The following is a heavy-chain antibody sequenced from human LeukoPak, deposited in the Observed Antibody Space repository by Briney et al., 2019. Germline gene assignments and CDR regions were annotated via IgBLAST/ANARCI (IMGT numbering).Heavy chain of an antibody. Sequence: GASVKVSCKASGYTFTGYYMHWVRQAPGQGIEWMGWINPNSGGTNYAQKFQDRVTVTRATSVSTAYMELSSLKSEDTALYYCARGNWEKGVMDVWGKGTTVTVSS. CDR2: INPNSGGT. CDR3: ARGNWEKGVMDV. J-gene: IGHJ6*04. CDR1: GYTFTGYY. V-gene: IGHV1-2*02. D-gene: IGHD7-27*01.